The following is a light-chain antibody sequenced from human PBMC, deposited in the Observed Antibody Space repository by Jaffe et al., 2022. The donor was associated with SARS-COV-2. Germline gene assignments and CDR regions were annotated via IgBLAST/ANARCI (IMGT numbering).Light chain of an antibody. CDR1: SSNIGTGYD. J-gene: IGLJ2*01. CDR3: QSYDRSLSGSV. Sequence: QSVLTQPPSVSGAPGQRVTISCTGSSSNIGTGYDVHWYQQFPGTAPKLLIYSNSNRPSGVPDRFSGSKSGTSASLAITGLQAEDEADYYCQSYDRSLSGSVFGGGTKLTVL. V-gene: IGLV1-40*01. CDR2: SNS.